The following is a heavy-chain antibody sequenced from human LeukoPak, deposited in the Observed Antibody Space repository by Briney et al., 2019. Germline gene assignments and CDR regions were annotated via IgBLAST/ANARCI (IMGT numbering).Heavy chain of an antibody. CDR1: GFTFSSYA. V-gene: IGHV3-23*01. CDR3: AKGRSGWYHSDDAFDI. D-gene: IGHD6-19*01. CDR2: ISGSGGST. J-gene: IGHJ3*02. Sequence: PGGSLRLSCAASGFTFSSYAMSWVRQAPGKGLEGVSAISGSGGSTYYADSVKGRFTISRDNSKNTLYLQMNSLRAEDTAVYYCAKGRSGWYHSDDAFDIWGQGTMVTVSS.